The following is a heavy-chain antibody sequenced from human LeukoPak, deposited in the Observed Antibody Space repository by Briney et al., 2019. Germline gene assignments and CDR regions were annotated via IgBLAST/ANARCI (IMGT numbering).Heavy chain of an antibody. CDR3: AREEQYNNFFDY. D-gene: IGHD1/OR15-1a*01. J-gene: IGHJ4*02. CDR2: INPNSGDT. V-gene: IGHV1-2*02. CDR1: GYTFTGYY. Sequence: GASVKVSCKASGYTFTGYYMHWVRQAPGQGLEWMGWINPNSGDTTYAQKFQGRATMTRDTSISSAYMDLSRLNSDDTAVYFCAREEQYNNFFDYWGLGTLVTVSS.